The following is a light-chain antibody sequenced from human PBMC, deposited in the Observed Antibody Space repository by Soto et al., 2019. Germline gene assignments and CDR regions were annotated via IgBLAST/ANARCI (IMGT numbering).Light chain of an antibody. CDR3: HQRQYWPPIT. CDR2: DAS. Sequence: FVLTQPPPTLSLSPGERATLSCRTSLSVSVYLDWYQQKPGQAPRLLISDASNRATGIPARFSGSGSGTDFTLTISSLEPEDFAVYYCHQRQYWPPITFGQRTRLEIK. CDR1: LSVSVY. J-gene: IGKJ5*01. V-gene: IGKV3-11*01.